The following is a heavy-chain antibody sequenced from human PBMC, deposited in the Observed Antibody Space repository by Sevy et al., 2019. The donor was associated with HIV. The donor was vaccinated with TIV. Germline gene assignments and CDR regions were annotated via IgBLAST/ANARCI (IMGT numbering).Heavy chain of an antibody. CDR2: TNYRSKWYN. CDR1: GDSVSSNSAV. Sequence: SQTLSLTCAISGDSVSSNSAVWNWIRQSPSRGLEWLGRTNYRSKWYNDYTVSVKSRITINPDTSKNQFSLQLNSVTPEDTAMYYCERKDDSVGYFDIWGQGTMVTVSS. CDR3: ERKDDSVGYFDI. D-gene: IGHD3-16*01. J-gene: IGHJ3*02. V-gene: IGHV6-1*01.